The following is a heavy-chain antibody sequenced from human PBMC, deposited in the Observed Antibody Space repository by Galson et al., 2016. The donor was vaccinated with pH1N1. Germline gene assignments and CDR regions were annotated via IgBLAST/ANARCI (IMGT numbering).Heavy chain of an antibody. CDR3: ASLLWFGELGGYFQH. V-gene: IGHV4-61*05. J-gene: IGHJ1*01. D-gene: IGHD3-10*01. CDR2: IYYSGST. Sequence: ETLSLTCTVSGGSISSSSYYWDWIRQPPGKGLEWIGCIYYSGSTNYNPSVKSRVTISVDTSKNQFSLKLSSVTAADTAVYYCASLLWFGELGGYFQHWGQGTLVTVSS. CDR1: GGSISSSSYY.